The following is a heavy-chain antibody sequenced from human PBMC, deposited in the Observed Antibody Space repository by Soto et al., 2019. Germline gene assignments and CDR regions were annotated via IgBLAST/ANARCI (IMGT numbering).Heavy chain of an antibody. Sequence: ASVKVSCKASGGTFSSYAISWVRQAPGQGLEWMGGIIPIFGTANYAQKFQGRGTITADESTSTAYMELSSLRSEDTAVYYCARETANYGSGSLDYWGQGTLVTVSS. CDR3: ARETANYGSGSLDY. D-gene: IGHD3-10*01. J-gene: IGHJ4*02. CDR1: GGTFSSYA. CDR2: IIPIFGTA. V-gene: IGHV1-69*13.